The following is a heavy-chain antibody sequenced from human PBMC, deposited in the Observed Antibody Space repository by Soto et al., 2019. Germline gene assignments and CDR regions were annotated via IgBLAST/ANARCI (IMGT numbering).Heavy chain of an antibody. J-gene: IGHJ6*02. CDR3: APLSVSLSGPYGIHV. D-gene: IGHD2-15*01. V-gene: IGHV4-39*01. CDR1: GGSIITTDYY. CDR2: ISNTGTT. Sequence: SETLSLTCSVSGGSIITTDYYWAWIRQPPGRELEWFGSISNTGTTFYNPSLKSRVTISVDPSKSQFSLRLTSVTASDTAVYYCAPLSVSLSGPYGIHVWGQGTTVTVSS.